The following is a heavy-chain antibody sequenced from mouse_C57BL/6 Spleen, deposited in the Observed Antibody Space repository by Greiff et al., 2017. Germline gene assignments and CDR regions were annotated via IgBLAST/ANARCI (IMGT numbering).Heavy chain of an antibody. CDR1: GFNIKDYY. V-gene: IGHV14-2*01. D-gene: IGHD4-1*01. J-gene: IGHJ3*01. CDR2: IDPEDGET. Sequence: VQLQQSGAELVKPGASVKLSCTASGFNIKDYYMHWVKQRTEQGLEWIGRIDPEDGETKYDPKFQGKATITADTSSNPAYLQRSSLTSEDTAVYYCALTGTKAYWGQGTLVTVSA. CDR3: ALTGTKAY.